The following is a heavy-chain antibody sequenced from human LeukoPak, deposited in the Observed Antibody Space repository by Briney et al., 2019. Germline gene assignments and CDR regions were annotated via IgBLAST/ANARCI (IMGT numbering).Heavy chain of an antibody. CDR3: AKDGDDYGDYGRSDNWFDP. D-gene: IGHD4-17*01. CDR2: ISGSGGST. V-gene: IGHV3-23*01. Sequence: PGGSLRRSCAASGFTFSSYAMSWVPQAPGKGLEWVSAISGSGGSTSYADSVKGRFTISRDNSKNTLYLQMNSLRAEDTAVYYCAKDGDDYGDYGRSDNWFDPWGQGTLVTVSS. J-gene: IGHJ5*02. CDR1: GFTFSSYA.